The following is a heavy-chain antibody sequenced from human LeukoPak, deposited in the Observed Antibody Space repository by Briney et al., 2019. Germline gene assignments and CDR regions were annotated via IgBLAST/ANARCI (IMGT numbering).Heavy chain of an antibody. Sequence: GRSLRLSCAASGFTFSSYAMHWVCQAPGKGLEWVAVISYDGSNKYYADSVKGRFTISRDNSKNTLYLQMNSLRAEDTAVYYCARGGSYGLIWGQGTLVTVSS. CDR1: GFTFSSYA. J-gene: IGHJ4*02. D-gene: IGHD5-18*01. CDR3: ARGGSYGLI. CDR2: ISYDGSNK. V-gene: IGHV3-30-3*01.